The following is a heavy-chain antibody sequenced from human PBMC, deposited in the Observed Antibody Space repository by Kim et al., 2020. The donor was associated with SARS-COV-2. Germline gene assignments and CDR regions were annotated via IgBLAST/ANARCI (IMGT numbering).Heavy chain of an antibody. CDR3: ARVPEYSGYDSFYDY. D-gene: IGHD5-12*01. V-gene: IGHV1-69*04. CDR2: IIPILNVA. J-gene: IGHJ4*02. Sequence: SVKVSCMASGDTFDRYAINWVRQAPGQGLEWMGRIIPILNVADYTQKFQDRVTITADKSTSTAYMDLSSLRSDDTAVYYCARVPEYSGYDSFYDYWGQGTLVTVSS. CDR1: GDTFDRYA.